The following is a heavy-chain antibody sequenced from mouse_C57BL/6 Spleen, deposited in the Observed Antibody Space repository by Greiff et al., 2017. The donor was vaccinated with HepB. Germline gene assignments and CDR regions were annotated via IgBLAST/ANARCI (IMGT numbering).Heavy chain of an antibody. J-gene: IGHJ2*01. CDR1: GFTFSSYA. CDR2: ISDGCGYT. Sequence: EVKLVESGGGLVKPGGSLKPSCAASGFTFSSYAMSWVRQTPEKRPEWVATISDGCGYTYYPDNVKGRFTISRDNAKNNLYLQMSHLKSEDTAMYYCTREGSSGYLCYFDYWGQGTTLTVSS. CDR3: TREGSSGYLCYFDY. V-gene: IGHV5-4*01. D-gene: IGHD3-2*02.